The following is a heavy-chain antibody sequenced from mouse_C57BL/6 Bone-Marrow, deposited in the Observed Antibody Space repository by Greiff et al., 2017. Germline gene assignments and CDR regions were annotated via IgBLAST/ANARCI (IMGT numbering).Heavy chain of an antibody. V-gene: IGHV5-4*01. J-gene: IGHJ3*01. CDR1: GFTFSSYA. CDR2: ISDGGSYT. D-gene: IGHD2-4*01. CDR3: ASYDSFAY. Sequence: EVQRVESGGGLVKPGGSLKLSCAASGFTFSSYAMSWVRQTPEKRLEWVATISDGGSYTYYPDNVKGRFTISRDNAKNNLYLQMSHLKSEDTAMYYCASYDSFAYWGQGTLVTVSA.